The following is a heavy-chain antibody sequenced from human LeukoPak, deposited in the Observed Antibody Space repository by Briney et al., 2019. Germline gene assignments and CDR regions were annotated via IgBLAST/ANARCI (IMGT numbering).Heavy chain of an antibody. V-gene: IGHV1-69*05. J-gene: IGHJ3*02. D-gene: IGHD3-16*02. CDR2: IIPIFGTA. CDR3: ARPLDDYVWGSYRFDAFDI. Sequence: SVKVSCKASGGTFSSYAISWVRQAPGQGLEWMGRIIPIFGTANYAQKFQGRVTITTDESTSTAYMELSSLRSEDTAVYYCARPLDDYVWGSYRFDAFDIWGQGTMVTVSS. CDR1: GGTFSSYA.